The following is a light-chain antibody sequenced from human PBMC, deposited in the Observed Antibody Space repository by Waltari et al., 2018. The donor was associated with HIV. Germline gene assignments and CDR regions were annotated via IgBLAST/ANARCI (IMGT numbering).Light chain of an antibody. J-gene: IGLJ2*01. CDR2: QDN. CDR1: TLVDIY. CDR3: QAWDSSTVL. V-gene: IGLV3-1*01. Sequence: SYALTHPPSVSVSPGPTARLHCSGDTLVDIYACWYQPRPGQSPVLCIYQDNKLPLGIPERFSGYKSGNTATLNISGTQAMDEADYFCQAWDSSTVLFGGGTKLTVL.